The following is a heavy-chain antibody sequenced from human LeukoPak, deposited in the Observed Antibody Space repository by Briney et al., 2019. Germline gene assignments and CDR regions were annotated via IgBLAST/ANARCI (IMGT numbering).Heavy chain of an antibody. J-gene: IGHJ6*03. CDR2: IIPIFGTA. D-gene: IGHD6-19*01. Sequence: ASVKVSCKASGGTFSSYAISWVRQAPGQGLEWMGRIIPIFGTANYAQKFQGRVTITTDESTSTAYMELSSLRSEGTAVYYCAIGPAEIRSGWYYYYYYMDVWGKGTTVTVSS. V-gene: IGHV1-69*05. CDR1: GGTFSSYA. CDR3: AIGPAEIRSGWYYYYYYMDV.